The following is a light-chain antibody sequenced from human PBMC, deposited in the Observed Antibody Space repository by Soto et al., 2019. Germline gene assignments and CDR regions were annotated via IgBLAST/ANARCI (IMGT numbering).Light chain of an antibody. Sequence: DIQMTQSPSTLSGSVGDRVTITCRASQTISSWLAWYQQKPGKAPKLLIYKASTLKSGVPSRFSGSGSGTEFTLTISSLQPGDFATYYCQHYNSYSEAFSQGT. V-gene: IGKV1-5*03. CDR2: KAS. CDR3: QHYNSYSEA. CDR1: QTISSW. J-gene: IGKJ1*01.